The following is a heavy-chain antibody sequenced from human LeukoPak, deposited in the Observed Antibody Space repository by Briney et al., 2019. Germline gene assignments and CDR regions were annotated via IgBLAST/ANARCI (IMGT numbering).Heavy chain of an antibody. CDR3: AKSSYDSSGYLFDY. CDR1: GFTFSSYS. CDR2: ISSSSSYI. Sequence: GGSLRLSCAASGFTFSSYSMNWVRQAPGKGLEWVSSISSSSSYIYYADSVKGRFTISRDNAKNSLYLQMNSLRAEDTAVYYCAKSSYDSSGYLFDYWGQGTLVTVSS. J-gene: IGHJ4*02. V-gene: IGHV3-21*01. D-gene: IGHD3-22*01.